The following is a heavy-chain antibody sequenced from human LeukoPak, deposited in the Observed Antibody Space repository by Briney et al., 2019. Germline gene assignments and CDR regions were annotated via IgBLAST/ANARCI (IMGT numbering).Heavy chain of an antibody. CDR3: ARDSTMVRGPLGY. J-gene: IGHJ4*02. CDR2: INSDGNST. D-gene: IGHD3-10*01. Sequence: GGSLRLSCAASGFTFSSHWMHWVRQAPGKGLVWVSRINSDGNSTNYADSVKGRFTISRDNAKNTLYLQMNSLRAEDTAVYYCARDSTMVRGPLGYWGQGTLVTVSS. CDR1: GFTFSSHW. V-gene: IGHV3-74*01.